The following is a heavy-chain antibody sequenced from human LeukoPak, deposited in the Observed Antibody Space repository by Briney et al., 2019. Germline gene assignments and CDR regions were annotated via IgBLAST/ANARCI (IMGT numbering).Heavy chain of an antibody. CDR1: GFTFSDYY. J-gene: IGHJ5*02. CDR3: ARGMKWFDP. V-gene: IGHV4-59*01. CDR2: IYYSRST. Sequence: GSLRLSCTASGFTFSDYYMSWIRQPPGKGLEWIGYIYYSRSTNYNPSLKSRVTISVDTSKNQFSLKLSSVTAADTAVYYCARGMKWFDPWGQGTLVTVSS.